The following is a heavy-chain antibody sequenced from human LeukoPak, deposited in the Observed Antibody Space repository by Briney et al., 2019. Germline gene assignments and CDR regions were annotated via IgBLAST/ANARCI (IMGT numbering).Heavy chain of an antibody. D-gene: IGHD1-26*01. CDR2: IKQDGSEK. CDR3: ARVQWELRGVGSYFEY. J-gene: IGHJ4*02. Sequence: PGGSLRLSCTASGFTFGDYAMSWVRQAPGKGLEWVANIKQDGSEKYYVDSVKGRFTMSRDNAKNSLYLQMNSLRAEDTAVYYCARVQWELRGVGSYFEYWGQGALVTVSS. V-gene: IGHV3-7*01. CDR1: GFTFGDYA.